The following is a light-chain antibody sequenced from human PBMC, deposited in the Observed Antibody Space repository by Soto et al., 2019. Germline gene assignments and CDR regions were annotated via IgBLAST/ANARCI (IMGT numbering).Light chain of an antibody. CDR1: QGISNY. J-gene: IGKJ4*01. V-gene: IGKV1-27*01. CDR2: AAS. CDR3: QKYSSAST. Sequence: DIPMTQSPSSLSASVGDRVTITCRASQGISNYLAWYQQKPWKVPKLLIYAASTLQSGVPSRFSGSGSGTDFTLTISSLQPEDVASYYCQKYSSASTFGGGTKVEI.